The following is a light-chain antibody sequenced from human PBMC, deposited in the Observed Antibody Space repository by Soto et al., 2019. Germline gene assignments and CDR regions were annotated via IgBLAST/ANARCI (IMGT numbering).Light chain of an antibody. Sequence: IVRTRSPDSLAVSLGERASINCKASQSVLYRSGNKKHLAWYQQKPGQPPKVLIYWASTRESGVPDRFSGSGSGTDFTLNISSLQAEDVAVYYCQQYHSSPWTFGQGTKVEIK. CDR2: WAS. V-gene: IGKV4-1*01. CDR3: QQYHSSPWT. CDR1: QSVLYRSGNKKH. J-gene: IGKJ1*01.